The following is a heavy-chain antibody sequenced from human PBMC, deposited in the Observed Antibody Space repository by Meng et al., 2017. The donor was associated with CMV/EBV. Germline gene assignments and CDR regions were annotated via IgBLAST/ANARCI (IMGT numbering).Heavy chain of an antibody. Sequence: QVQRVQSGAELNKPGASVKVSCKASGYTFTSYYMHWVRQAPGQGLEWMGIINPSGGSTSYAQKFQGRVTMTRDTSTSTVYMELSSLRSEDTAVYYCAREEGIAARSDWFDPWGQGTLVTVSS. V-gene: IGHV1-46*01. J-gene: IGHJ5*02. D-gene: IGHD6-6*01. CDR3: AREEGIAARSDWFDP. CDR2: INPSGGST. CDR1: GYTFTSYY.